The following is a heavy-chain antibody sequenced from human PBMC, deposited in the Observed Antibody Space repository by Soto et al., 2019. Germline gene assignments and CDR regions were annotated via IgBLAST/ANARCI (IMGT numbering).Heavy chain of an antibody. Sequence: SETLSLTCTISGDSINNYFWNWIRQSPGKGLEWIGYISYSGGTSYNPSLQSRVTISSDTSKNQFSLELSSVTAADTAVYYCARARQRDTGRGLDVWGQGTTVTVSS. V-gene: IGHV4-59*01. J-gene: IGHJ6*02. CDR1: GDSINNYF. CDR3: ARARQRDTGRGLDV. CDR2: ISYSGGT. D-gene: IGHD5-18*01.